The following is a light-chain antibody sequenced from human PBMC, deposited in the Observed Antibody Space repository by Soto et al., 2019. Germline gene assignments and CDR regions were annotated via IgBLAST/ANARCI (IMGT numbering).Light chain of an antibody. CDR1: QSVGSN. CDR2: SAS. J-gene: IGKJ1*01. CDR3: QQYMNWPPKT. Sequence: EIVMTQSPGTLSVSPGEQATLSCRASQSVGSNVAWYQQKPGQAPRLLISSASTRATGIPARFSGTGSGTAFPLTNSSLEAEDFAIYYCQQYMNWPPKTFGQGTRVEIK. V-gene: IGKV3-15*01.